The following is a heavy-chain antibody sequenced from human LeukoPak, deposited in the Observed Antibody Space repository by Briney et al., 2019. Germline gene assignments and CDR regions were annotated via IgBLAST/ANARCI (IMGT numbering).Heavy chain of an antibody. J-gene: IGHJ4*02. D-gene: IGHD3-16*02. CDR3: ATVRYDYVWGSYPFDY. CDR2: FDPEDGET. CDR1: GYTLTELS. V-gene: IGHV1-24*01. Sequence: ASVTVSCKVSGYTLTELSMHWVRQAPGKGLEWMGGFDPEDGETIYAQKFQGRVTMTEDTSTDTAYMELSSLRSEDTAVYYCATVRYDYVWGSYPFDYWGQGTLVTVSS.